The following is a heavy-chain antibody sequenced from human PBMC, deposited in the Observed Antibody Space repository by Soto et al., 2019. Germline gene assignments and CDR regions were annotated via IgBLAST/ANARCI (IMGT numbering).Heavy chain of an antibody. CDR1: GGSISSGGYS. CDR2: IYHSGST. CDR3: ARGGFWAGGRWENERSGYYSAYDAFEI. V-gene: IGHV4-30-2*01. Sequence: SETLSLTCAVSGGSISSGGYSWSWIRQPPRKGLEWIGYIYHSGSTYYNPSLKSRVTISVDRSKNQFSLKLSSVTAADTAVYYCARGGFWAGGRWENERSGYYSAYDAFEIWGQGTMFTV. D-gene: IGHD3-22*01. J-gene: IGHJ3*02.